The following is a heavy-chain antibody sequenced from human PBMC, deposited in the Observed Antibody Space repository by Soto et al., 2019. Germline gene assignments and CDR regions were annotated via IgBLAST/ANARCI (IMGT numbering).Heavy chain of an antibody. CDR2: ISYDGSNK. Sequence: PGGSLRPSSAASGFTSSGYGMHWVRQAQCKGLELEAVISYDGSNKYYADSVKGRFTISRDNSKNTLYLQMNSLRAEDTAVYYCAKDRYTGDYYGMDVWGQGTTVTVSS. CDR3: AKDRYTGDYYGMDV. J-gene: IGHJ6*02. D-gene: IGHD5-12*01. CDR1: GFTSSGYG. V-gene: IGHV3-30*18.